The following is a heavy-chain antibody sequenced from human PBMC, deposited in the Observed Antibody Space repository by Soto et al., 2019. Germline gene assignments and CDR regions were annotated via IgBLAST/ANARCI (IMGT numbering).Heavy chain of an antibody. CDR1: GGSISSSSYY. J-gene: IGHJ5*02. CDR2: IYYSGST. Sequence: SETLSLTCTVSGGSISSSSYYWGWIRQPPGKGLEWIGSIYYSGSTYYNPSLKSRVTISVDTSKNQFSLKLSSVTAADTAVYYCARHRWIQLWLLDWFDPWGQGTLVTVSS. V-gene: IGHV4-39*01. CDR3: ARHRWIQLWLLDWFDP. D-gene: IGHD5-18*01.